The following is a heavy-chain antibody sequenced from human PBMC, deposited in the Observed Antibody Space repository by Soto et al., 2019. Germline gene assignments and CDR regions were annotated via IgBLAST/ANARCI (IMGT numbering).Heavy chain of an antibody. CDR3: ARDDYGDYKSSYYYCYYGMDV. V-gene: IGHV3-7*01. CDR2: IKQDGSEK. CDR1: GFTFSSYW. D-gene: IGHD4-17*01. Sequence: GGSLRLSCAASGFTFSSYWMSWVRQAPGKGLEWVANIKQDGSEKYYVDSVKGRFTISRDNAKNSLYLQMNSLRAEDTTVYYCARDDYGDYKSSYYYCYYGMDVWGQGTTVTVSS. J-gene: IGHJ6*02.